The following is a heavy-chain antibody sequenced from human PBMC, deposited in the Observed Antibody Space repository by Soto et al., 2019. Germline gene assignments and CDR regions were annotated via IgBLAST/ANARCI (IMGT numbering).Heavy chain of an antibody. CDR1: GVTFSSYA. Sequence: SVKVSCKASGVTFSSYAISWVRQAPGQGLEWMGGIIPIFGTANYAQKFQGRVTITADKSTSTAYMELSSLRSEDTAVYYCSLAYCGGDCYSGAFDIWGQGTMVTVSS. D-gene: IGHD2-21*02. V-gene: IGHV1-69*06. J-gene: IGHJ3*02. CDR2: IIPIFGTA. CDR3: SLAYCGGDCYSGAFDI.